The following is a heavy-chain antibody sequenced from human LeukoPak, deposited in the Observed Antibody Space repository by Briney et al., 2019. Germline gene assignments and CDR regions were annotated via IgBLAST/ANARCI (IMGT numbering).Heavy chain of an antibody. CDR3: AKIGYSGSGVGYYMDV. CDR2: IRYDGSNK. J-gene: IGHJ6*03. Sequence: GGFLRLSCAASGFTFSSYGFHWVRQAPGKGLEWVAFIRYDGSNKYYADSVKGRFTISRDNSKNTLYLQMNSLRAEDTAVYYCAKIGYSGSGVGYYMDVWGKGTTVTISS. D-gene: IGHD3-10*01. CDR1: GFTFSSYG. V-gene: IGHV3-30*02.